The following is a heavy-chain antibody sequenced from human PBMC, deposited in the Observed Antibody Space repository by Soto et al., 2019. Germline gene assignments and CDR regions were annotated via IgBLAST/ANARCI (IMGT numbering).Heavy chain of an antibody. CDR1: GGTFSSYA. D-gene: IGHD3-3*01. V-gene: IGHV1-69*12. J-gene: IGHJ5*02. CDR3: AKDKGGYDFGTSRDGFDP. CDR2: IIPIFGTA. Sequence: QVQLVQSGAEVKKPGSSVKVSCKASGGTFSSYAISWVRQAPGQGLEWMGGIIPIFGTANYAQKFQGRVTITAYESTSTDFMELSRLRSEDTAVYYCAKDKGGYDFGTSRDGFDPWGQGTLVTVSS.